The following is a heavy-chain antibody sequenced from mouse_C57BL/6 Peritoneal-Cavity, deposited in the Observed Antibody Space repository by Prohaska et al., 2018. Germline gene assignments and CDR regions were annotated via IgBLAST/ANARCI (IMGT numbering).Heavy chain of an antibody. CDR1: GFTFSGFW. D-gene: IGHD1-1*01. Sequence: EVQLLETGGGLVQPGGSRGLSCEGSGFTFSGFWMSWVRQTPGQTLEWIGDIKSDGSAINYAPSIKDRFTIFRENDKSTLYLQMSNVRSEDKATYFWMNYGSYWHFDVDGTAIKAIVS. CDR2: IKSDGSAI. J-gene: IGHJ1*03. V-gene: IGHV11-2*01. CDR3: MNYGSYWHFDV.